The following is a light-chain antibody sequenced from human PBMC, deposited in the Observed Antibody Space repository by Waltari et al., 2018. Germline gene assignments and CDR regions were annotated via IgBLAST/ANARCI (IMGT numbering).Light chain of an antibody. V-gene: IGKV3-20*01. Sequence: EIVLTQSPGTLSLSPGERATLSCRASQRVSSSYLAWYQQKPGQAPRVLIHGASNRATGIPDRFSGSGSGTDFTLTISRLEPEDFATYYCQQSYSTPPTFGQGTKLEIK. CDR3: QQSYSTPPT. CDR2: GAS. J-gene: IGKJ2*01. CDR1: QRVSSSY.